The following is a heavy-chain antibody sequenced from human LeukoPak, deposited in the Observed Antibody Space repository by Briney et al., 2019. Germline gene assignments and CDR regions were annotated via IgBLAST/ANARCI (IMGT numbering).Heavy chain of an antibody. CDR3: ARAGHSSSWFSPYEYFQH. CDR2: IWYDGSNK. D-gene: IGHD6-13*01. Sequence: GGSLRLSCAASGFTFSSYGMHWVRQAPGKGLEWVAVIWYDGSNKYYADSVKGRFTISRDNSKNSLYLQMNSLRAEDTAVYYCARAGHSSSWFSPYEYFQHWGQGTLVTVSS. J-gene: IGHJ1*01. CDR1: GFTFSSYG. V-gene: IGHV3-33*01.